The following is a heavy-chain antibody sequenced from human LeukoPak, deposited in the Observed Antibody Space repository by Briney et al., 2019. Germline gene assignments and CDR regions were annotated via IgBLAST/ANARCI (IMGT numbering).Heavy chain of an antibody. D-gene: IGHD2-21*01. CDR3: AREVISIPSYFDS. CDR2: FYRGDTT. CDR1: GFSVSSSY. V-gene: IGHV3-53*01. J-gene: IGHJ4*02. Sequence: GGSLRLSCAASGFSVSSSYMYWVRQAPGRGLEWVSFFYRGDTTYYAESVRGRFTISRDNSKNTLYLLMNSLIPEDTAVYYCAREVISIPSYFDSWGQGTLVTVSS.